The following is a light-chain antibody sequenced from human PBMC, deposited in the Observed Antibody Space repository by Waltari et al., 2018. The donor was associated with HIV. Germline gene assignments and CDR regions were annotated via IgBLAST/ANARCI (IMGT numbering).Light chain of an antibody. V-gene: IGKV2-28*01. Sequence: DIVMTQSPLSLPVTHGEPASISCRSSQSLLNSNGSTYLEWYLQKPGRSPQLLIYLGSDRASGVPDRFSGSGSGIDFTLKISRVEAEDVGIYYCMQALQIPHTFGQGTKLEIK. J-gene: IGKJ2*01. CDR2: LGS. CDR3: MQALQIPHT. CDR1: QSLLNSNGSTY.